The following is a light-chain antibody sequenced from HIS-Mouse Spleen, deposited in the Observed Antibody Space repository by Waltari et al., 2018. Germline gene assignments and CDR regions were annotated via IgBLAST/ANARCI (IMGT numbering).Light chain of an antibody. J-gene: IGLJ1*01. CDR1: SSNIGSNT. CDR3: AAWDDSLNGYV. CDR2: TKN. Sequence: QSVLTQPPSASGTPGQRVTISCSGSSSNIGSNTVNWYQQLPGPAPQLLSYTKNQRPSGVPDRYSGSKSGTSASLAISVLQSEDEADDYCAAWDDSLNGYVFGTGTKVTVL. V-gene: IGLV1-44*01.